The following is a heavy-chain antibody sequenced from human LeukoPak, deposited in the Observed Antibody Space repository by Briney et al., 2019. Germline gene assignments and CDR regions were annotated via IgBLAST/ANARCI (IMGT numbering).Heavy chain of an antibody. CDR3: ASDKDSFDF. Sequence: GGSLRLSCAASGFTFSSYGTHWVRQAPGKGLEWVAFIRFDGNNKYYTDSVKGRFSISRDNSKNTLSLQMNSLRAEDTAVYFCASDKDSFDFWGQGTMVTVSS. J-gene: IGHJ3*01. CDR2: IRFDGNNK. D-gene: IGHD2-21*01. CDR1: GFTFSSYG. V-gene: IGHV3-30*02.